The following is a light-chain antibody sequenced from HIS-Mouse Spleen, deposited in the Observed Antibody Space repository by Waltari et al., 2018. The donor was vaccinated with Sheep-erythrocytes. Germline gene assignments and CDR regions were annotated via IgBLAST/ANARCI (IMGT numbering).Light chain of an antibody. CDR2: EVS. V-gene: IGLV2-14*01. J-gene: IGLJ3*02. Sequence: QSALTQPASVSGSPGQPITISCTGTSRDLGGYNYVPWYQQHPGKAPKLMIYEVSNRPSGVSNRFSGSKSGNTASLTISGLQAEDEADYYCSSYTSSSTWVFGGGTKLTVL. CDR1: SRDLGGYNY. CDR3: SSYTSSSTWV.